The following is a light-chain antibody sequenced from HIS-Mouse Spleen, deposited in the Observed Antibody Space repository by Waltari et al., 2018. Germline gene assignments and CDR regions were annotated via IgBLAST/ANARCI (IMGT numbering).Light chain of an antibody. CDR2: YKSYSDK. Sequence: QAVLTQPSSLSASPGASASLTCTLRSGINVGTYRIYWYQQKPGSPPQYLLRYKSYSDKQHGSVVPSRCSGSKDASANAVILLISGLQSEDEADYYCMIWHSSAWVFGGGTKLTVL. CDR1: SGINVGTYR. V-gene: IGLV5-45*02. CDR3: MIWHSSAWV. J-gene: IGLJ3*02.